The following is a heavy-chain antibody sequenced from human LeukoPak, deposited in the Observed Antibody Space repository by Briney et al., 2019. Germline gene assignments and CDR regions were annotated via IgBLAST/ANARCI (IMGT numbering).Heavy chain of an antibody. Sequence: ASQTLSLTCAISGDSVSSNSAVWNWLRQSPSRGLEWLGRTYYRSKWYNDYAVTVKSRITVNPDTSKNQFSLQLNSVTPEDTAMYYCARDTGAAISVFDIWGQGTMVTVSS. D-gene: IGHD5-12*01. CDR3: ARDTGAAISVFDI. V-gene: IGHV6-1*01. CDR1: GDSVSSNSAV. J-gene: IGHJ3*02. CDR2: TYYRSKWYN.